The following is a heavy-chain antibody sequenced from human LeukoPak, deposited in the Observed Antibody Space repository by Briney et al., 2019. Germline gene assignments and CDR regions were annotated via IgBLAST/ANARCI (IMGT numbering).Heavy chain of an antibody. J-gene: IGHJ4*02. Sequence: ASVKVSCKTSGYTFTNFGISWVRQAPGQGLEWMGWISGNNDHTNYAQKFQGRVTMTTDTSTTTAYMELTSLTSDDTAVYYCARDGTSTDDFWGQGTLGTVSS. D-gene: IGHD1-26*01. CDR2: ISGNNDHT. CDR1: GYTFTNFG. CDR3: ARDGTSTDDF. V-gene: IGHV1-18*01.